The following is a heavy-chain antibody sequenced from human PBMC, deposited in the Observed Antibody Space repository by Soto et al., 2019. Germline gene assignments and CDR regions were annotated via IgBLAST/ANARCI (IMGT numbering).Heavy chain of an antibody. V-gene: IGHV3-48*01. J-gene: IGHJ2*01. D-gene: IGHD1-26*01. Sequence: EVQLVESGGGLVQPGGSLRLSCAASGFSFSNYAMDWVRQAPGKGLEWVSYISGSSSNIRYADSVKGRFTISRDNAKSSVYLQMNSLRADDTAVYYCARDPSRGSDWARYLDLWGCGTLVTVSS. CDR3: ARDPSRGSDWARYLDL. CDR2: ISGSSSNI. CDR1: GFSFSNYA.